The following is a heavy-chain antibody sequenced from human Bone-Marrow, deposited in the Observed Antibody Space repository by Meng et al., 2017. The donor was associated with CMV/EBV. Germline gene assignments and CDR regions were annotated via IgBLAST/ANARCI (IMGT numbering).Heavy chain of an antibody. CDR1: GGSFSGYY. CDR3: ARNDYSYYYGMDV. V-gene: IGHV4-30-4*08. CDR2: IYYSGST. J-gene: IGHJ6*02. Sequence: LRLSCAVYGGSFSGYYWSWIRQPPGKGLEWIGYIYYSGSTYYNPSLKSRVTISVDTSKNQFSLKLSSVTAADTAVYYCARNDYSYYYGMDVWGQGTTVTVSS.